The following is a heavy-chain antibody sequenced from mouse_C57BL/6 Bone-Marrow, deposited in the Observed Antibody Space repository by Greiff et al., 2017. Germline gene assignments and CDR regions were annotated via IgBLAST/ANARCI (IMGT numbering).Heavy chain of an antibody. CDR3: ARRYYGSSYAWFAY. V-gene: IGHV1-69*01. CDR2: IDPSDSYT. J-gene: IGHJ3*01. Sequence: QVQLQQPGAELVMPGASVKLSCKASGYTFTSYWMHWVKQRPGQGLEWIGEIDPSDSYTNYNQKFKGKSTLTVDKSSSTAYMQLSSLTSDDSAVYYCARRYYGSSYAWFAYWGQGTLVTVSA. CDR1: GYTFTSYW. D-gene: IGHD1-1*01.